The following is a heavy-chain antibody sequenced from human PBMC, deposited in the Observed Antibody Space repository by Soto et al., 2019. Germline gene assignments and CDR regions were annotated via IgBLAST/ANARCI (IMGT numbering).Heavy chain of an antibody. D-gene: IGHD3-10*01. CDR2: ISYDGSEE. J-gene: IGHJ6*04. CDR1: GFTFSSFA. CDR3: AREDVNGLVHLYYYGMDL. V-gene: IGHV3-30-3*01. Sequence: QVQLVESGGGVVQPGKSLRLSCAASGFTFSSFAMHWVRQAPGRGLEWVTLISYDGSEEYYADSVKGRFTISRDDSQNTVHLQMNSLRAEDTAVYYCAREDVNGLVHLYYYGMDLWGKGTTVTVSS.